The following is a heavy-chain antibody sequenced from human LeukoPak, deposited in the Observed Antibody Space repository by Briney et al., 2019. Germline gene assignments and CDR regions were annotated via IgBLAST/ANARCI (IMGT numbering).Heavy chain of an antibody. D-gene: IGHD3-10*01. Sequence: SETLSLTCAVYGGSFSGYYWSWIRQPPGKGLEWIGEINHSGSTNYNPSLKSRVTISVDTSKNQFSLKLSSVTAADTAVYYCARHAAVLLWFGDDRNWFDPWGQGTLVTVSS. J-gene: IGHJ5*02. CDR2: INHSGST. CDR3: ARHAAVLLWFGDDRNWFDP. V-gene: IGHV4-34*01. CDR1: GGSFSGYY.